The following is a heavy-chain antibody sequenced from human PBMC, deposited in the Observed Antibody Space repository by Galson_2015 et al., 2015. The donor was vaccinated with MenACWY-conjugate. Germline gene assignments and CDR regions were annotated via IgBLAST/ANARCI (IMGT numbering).Heavy chain of an antibody. Sequence: LTCTVSGGSIRNYYWSWIRQPPGKGLEWIGYMYHSETPRYNPSLRSRVTISVDTSRNQFSLKLTSVTAADTAVYYCASGGTHPRRFLNWIDPWGQGSLVTVSS. D-gene: IGHD1-26*01. CDR3: ASGGTHPRRFLNWIDP. CDR2: MYHSETP. V-gene: IGHV4-59*01. J-gene: IGHJ5*02. CDR1: GGSIRNYY.